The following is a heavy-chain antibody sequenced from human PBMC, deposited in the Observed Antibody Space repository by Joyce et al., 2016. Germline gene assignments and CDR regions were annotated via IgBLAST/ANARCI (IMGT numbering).Heavy chain of an antibody. CDR2: ISSSRGTI. V-gene: IGHV3-48*02. D-gene: IGHD1-26*01. J-gene: IGHJ4*02. Sequence: EVQLVESGGGLVQPGGSLRLSCEASGFIFSSYSMNWVRQVPGKGLEWISYISSSRGTIYYADSVKGRFNVSRDNAKNSLYLKMHSLRDEDTAVYYCARDPSLATNLIGAYWGQGTLVTVSS. CDR3: ARDPSLATNLIGAY. CDR1: GFIFSSYS.